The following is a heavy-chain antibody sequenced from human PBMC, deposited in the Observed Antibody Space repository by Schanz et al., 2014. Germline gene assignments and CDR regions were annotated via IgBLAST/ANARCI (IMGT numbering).Heavy chain of an antibody. J-gene: IGHJ4*02. CDR3: AGAFDSSGYYFDY. CDR1: GYTFTGYY. Sequence: QVQLVQSGAEVKKPGASVKVSCKASGYTFTGYYVHWVRQAPGQGLEWMGIVNPSVRGTHFAREFQGRVTVTSDTSTSTVYMELSGLRSEDTAVYYCAGAFDSSGYYFDYWGQGTLVTVSS. V-gene: IGHV1-46*03. CDR2: VNPSVRGT. D-gene: IGHD3-22*01.